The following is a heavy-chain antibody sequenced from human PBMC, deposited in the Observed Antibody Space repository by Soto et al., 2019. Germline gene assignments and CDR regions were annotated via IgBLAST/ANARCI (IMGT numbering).Heavy chain of an antibody. V-gene: IGHV3-23*01. CDR2: ISNNGDTA. CDR3: AKSRVFIGAIVTLLDS. Sequence: EVPLLESGGGLVQPGGSLTLSCATSGFTFSSYAMVWVRQAAEKGLEWVASISNNGDTAYYADSVTGRFTISRGNSKNTLYLQMNGLRADDTALYLCAKSRVFIGAIVTLLDSWGQGTQVTVSS. CDR1: GFTFSSYA. J-gene: IGHJ4*02. D-gene: IGHD3-16*02.